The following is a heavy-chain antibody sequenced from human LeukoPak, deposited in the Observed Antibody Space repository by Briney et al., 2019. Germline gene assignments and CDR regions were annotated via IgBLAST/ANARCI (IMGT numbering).Heavy chain of an antibody. CDR1: GYTFTSND. CDR3: ARVFAHTQLWFVY. CDR2: MNPNSGNT. J-gene: IGHJ4*02. D-gene: IGHD5-18*01. Sequence: ASETLSCNASGYTFTSNDNNWGRQAPGQGLEWMGWMNPNSGNTGPAQKFQGRVTMTWNTTISTAYMELSSPISEDTAVYYCARVFAHTQLWFVYWGQGTLVTVSS. V-gene: IGHV1-8*01.